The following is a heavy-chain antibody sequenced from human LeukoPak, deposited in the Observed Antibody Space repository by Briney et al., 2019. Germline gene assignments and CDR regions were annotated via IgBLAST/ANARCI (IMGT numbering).Heavy chain of an antibody. CDR2: ISSSSSTI. CDR3: ARDGGERGLLPFY. Sequence: GGSLRLSCAASGFTFSSYSMSWVRQAPGKGLEWISYISSSSSTIQYADSVKGRFTVSRDNAKDSLYLQMNRLGDEDTAMYYCARDGGERGLLPFYWGQGALVTVSS. V-gene: IGHV3-48*02. CDR1: GFTFSSYS. D-gene: IGHD1-26*01. J-gene: IGHJ4*02.